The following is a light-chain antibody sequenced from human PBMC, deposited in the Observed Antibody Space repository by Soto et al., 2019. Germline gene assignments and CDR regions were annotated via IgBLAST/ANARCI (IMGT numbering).Light chain of an antibody. CDR2: QDN. Sequence: NFMLTQPHSVSESPGKTVTISCTRSGGSIANNYVQWYQQRPGSAPTPVIFQDNERPSGVPDRFSGSIDSSSTSASLTISGLRTEEEAYYYCHSYDSSAHWVFGGGTKLTVL. V-gene: IGLV6-57*04. CDR3: HSYDSSAHWV. CDR1: GGSIANNY. J-gene: IGLJ3*02.